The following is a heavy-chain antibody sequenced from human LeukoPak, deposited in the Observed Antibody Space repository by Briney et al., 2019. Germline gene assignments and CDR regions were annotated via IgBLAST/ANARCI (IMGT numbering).Heavy chain of an antibody. Sequence: PSETLSLTCTVSGGSISSYYWSWIRQPPGKGLEWIGYIYYSGSTNYNPSLKSRVTISVDTSKNQFSLKPSSVTAADTAVYYCARQGPPRGSYFDYWGQGTLVTVSS. D-gene: IGHD6-25*01. CDR3: ARQGPPRGSYFDY. J-gene: IGHJ4*02. V-gene: IGHV4-59*08. CDR1: GGSISSYY. CDR2: IYYSGST.